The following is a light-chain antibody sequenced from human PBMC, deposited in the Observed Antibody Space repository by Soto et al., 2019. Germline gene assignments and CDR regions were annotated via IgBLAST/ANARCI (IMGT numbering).Light chain of an antibody. CDR1: SSDVGGYNY. Sequence: QSALTQPRSVSGSPGQSVTISCTGTSSDVGGYNYVSWYQQHPGKAPKLMIYDVSKRPSEVPDRFSGSKSGNTASLTISGLQAEDEADYYCCSYAGSYTHYVFGTGTKVTVL. V-gene: IGLV2-11*01. CDR2: DVS. CDR3: CSYAGSYTHYV. J-gene: IGLJ1*01.